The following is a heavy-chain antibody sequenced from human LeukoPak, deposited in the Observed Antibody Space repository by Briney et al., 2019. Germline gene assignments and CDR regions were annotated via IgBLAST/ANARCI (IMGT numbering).Heavy chain of an antibody. CDR3: ARLGATKSHHYYYNLDV. Sequence: SETLSLTCAVNGGSFSAYYWTWIRQHPGKGLEWIGEISHTGDTNYNPSLKGRVTISLDTSKNQFSLMLSSVTAADTAVYFCARLGATKSHHYYYNLDVWGQGTTVTVSS. J-gene: IGHJ6*02. V-gene: IGHV4-34*01. CDR2: ISHTGDT. D-gene: IGHD1-26*01. CDR1: GGSFSAYY.